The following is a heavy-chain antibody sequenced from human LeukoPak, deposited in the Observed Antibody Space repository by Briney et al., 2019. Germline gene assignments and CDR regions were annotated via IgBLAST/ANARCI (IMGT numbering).Heavy chain of an antibody. Sequence: GGSLRLSCAASGFTFSSYGMHWVRQAPGKGLEWVAFIRYDGSNKYYADSVKGRFTISRDNSKNTLYLQMNSLRAEDTAVYYCAKLYGPVDYWGQGTLVTVSS. CDR1: GFTFSSYG. D-gene: IGHD4-17*01. CDR2: IRYDGSNK. J-gene: IGHJ4*02. V-gene: IGHV3-30*02. CDR3: AKLYGPVDY.